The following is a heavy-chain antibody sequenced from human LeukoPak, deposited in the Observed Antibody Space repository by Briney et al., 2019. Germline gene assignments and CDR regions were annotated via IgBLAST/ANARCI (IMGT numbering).Heavy chain of an antibody. D-gene: IGHD3-3*01. CDR3: ASGQDDLNAEYFQH. Sequence: SDTLSLTCAVSGGSISSTNWWSWVRQPPGKGLEWIGEIYHSGSTNYNPSLKSRVTISVDKSKNQFSLKLSSVTAADTAVYYCASGQDDLNAEYFQHWGQGTLVTVSS. CDR2: IYHSGST. CDR1: GGSISSTNW. J-gene: IGHJ1*01. V-gene: IGHV4-4*02.